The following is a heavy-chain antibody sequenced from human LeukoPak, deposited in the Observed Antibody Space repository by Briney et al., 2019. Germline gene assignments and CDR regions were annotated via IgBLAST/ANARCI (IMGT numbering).Heavy chain of an antibody. Sequence: ASVKVSCKASGDTFTGYYMHWVRQAPGQGLEWMGWINPNSGGTNYAQKFQGRVTMTRDTSISTAYMELSRLRSDDTAVYYCARADWRGYMIVEKAAFDIWGQGTMVTVSS. J-gene: IGHJ3*02. D-gene: IGHD3-22*01. V-gene: IGHV1-2*02. CDR1: GDTFTGYY. CDR2: INPNSGGT. CDR3: ARADWRGYMIVEKAAFDI.